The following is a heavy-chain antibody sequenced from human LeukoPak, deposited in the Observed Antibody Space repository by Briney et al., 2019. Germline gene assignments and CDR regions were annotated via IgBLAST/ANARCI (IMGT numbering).Heavy chain of an antibody. CDR1: GDSISTYY. D-gene: IGHD1-26*01. J-gene: IGHJ4*02. Sequence: SETLSLTCTVSGDSISTYYWGWIRQPPGKGLEWIGDIYYSGSSGITNYNPSLQSRVSVSVDTSKNQFSLKLTSVTPADTAVYYCARVSSSGYCEYWGQGTLVTVSS. CDR2: IYYSGSSGIT. CDR3: ARVSSSGYCEY. V-gene: IGHV4-59*01.